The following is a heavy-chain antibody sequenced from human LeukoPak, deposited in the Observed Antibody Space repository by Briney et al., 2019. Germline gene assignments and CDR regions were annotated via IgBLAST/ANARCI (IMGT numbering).Heavy chain of an antibody. CDR1: GFPFTSYA. Sequence: GGSVRLSCGASGFPFTSYAMIWLRQAPGKGREGVSAISSSGGSTYYADSVKGRFTISRDNSKNTVYLQMNSLRAEDTAVYYCAKDACSGGSCPEAFDIWGQGTMVTVSS. CDR3: AKDACSGGSCPEAFDI. V-gene: IGHV3-23*01. J-gene: IGHJ3*02. D-gene: IGHD2-15*01. CDR2: ISSSGGST.